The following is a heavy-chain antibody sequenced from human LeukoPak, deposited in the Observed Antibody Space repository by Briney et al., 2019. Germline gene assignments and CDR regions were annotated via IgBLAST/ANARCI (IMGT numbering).Heavy chain of an antibody. D-gene: IGHD4-17*01. J-gene: IGHJ4*02. CDR1: GYTFTSYG. CDR2: INPNSGGT. CDR3: AAGDPTDY. Sequence: ASVKVSCKASGYTFTSYGISWARQAPGQGLEWMGRINPNSGGTNYAQKFQGRVTMTRDTSISTAYMELSRLRPDDTAVYYCAAGDPTDYWGQGTLVTVSS. V-gene: IGHV1-2*06.